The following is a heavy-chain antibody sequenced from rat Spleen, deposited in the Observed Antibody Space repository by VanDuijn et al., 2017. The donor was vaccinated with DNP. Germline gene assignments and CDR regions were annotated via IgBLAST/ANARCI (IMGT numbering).Heavy chain of an antibody. Sequence: EVQLVESGGDLVQPGRSLKLSCVASGFTFNNYWMTWIRQVPGEGLEWVASISSSGGSTYYPDSVKGRFTISRDNAKNTLYLQMNSLRSEDTATYYCARENYYSGDYWGQGTLVTVSS. V-gene: IGHV5-31*01. J-gene: IGHJ3*01. CDR1: GFTFNNYW. D-gene: IGHD1-1*01. CDR2: ISSSGGST. CDR3: ARENYYSGDY.